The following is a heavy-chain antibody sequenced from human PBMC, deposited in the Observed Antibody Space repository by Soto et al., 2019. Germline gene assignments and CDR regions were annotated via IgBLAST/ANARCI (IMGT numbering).Heavy chain of an antibody. D-gene: IGHD1-26*01. J-gene: IGHJ4*02. Sequence: QVQLVQSGAEVKKPGSSVKVSCKASGGSFRNTAFSWVRQAPGQGLEWMGGIIPLFGTANYAQKFQGRVTITADESMSAVYMERSSRRSEDTAVYYCARDREVGATQDYWGQGTLVTVSS. CDR1: GGSFRNTA. CDR3: ARDREVGATQDY. CDR2: IIPLFGTA. V-gene: IGHV1-69*01.